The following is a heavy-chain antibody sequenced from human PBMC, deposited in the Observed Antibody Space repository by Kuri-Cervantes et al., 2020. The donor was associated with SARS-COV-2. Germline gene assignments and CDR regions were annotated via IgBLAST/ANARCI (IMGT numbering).Heavy chain of an antibody. CDR1: GDSITTSPYY. CDR2: FYYGGST. D-gene: IGHD6-19*01. J-gene: IGHJ6*03. CDR3: ARNSGYSSGWFYYYYYMDV. Sequence: ESLKISCTVSGDSITTSPYYWAWVRQPPGKVLEWIGSFYYGGSTYENPSLKSRVTMSVDTSQNQFFLRLSSVTAADTAVYYCARNSGYSSGWFYYYYYMDVWGKGTTVTVSS. V-gene: IGHV4-39*07.